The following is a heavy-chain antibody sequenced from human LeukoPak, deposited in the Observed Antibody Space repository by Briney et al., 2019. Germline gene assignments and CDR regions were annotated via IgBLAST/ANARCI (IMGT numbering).Heavy chain of an antibody. CDR2: ISSSGSTI. V-gene: IGHV3-11*01. J-gene: IGHJ4*02. CDR1: GFTFSDYY. D-gene: IGHD3-10*01. Sequence: GGSLRLSCAASGFTFSDYYMSWIRQAPGKGLEWVSYISSSGSTISYADSVKGRFTISRDNAKNSLYLQMNSLRAEDTAVYSCARDGHYGSGSYYPIHDYWGQGTLVTVSS. CDR3: ARDGHYGSGSYYPIHDY.